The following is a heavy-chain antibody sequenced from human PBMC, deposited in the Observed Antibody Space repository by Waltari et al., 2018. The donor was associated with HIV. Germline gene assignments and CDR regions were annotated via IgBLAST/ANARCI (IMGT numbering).Heavy chain of an antibody. CDR3: VRGNGWYGPYYFDY. CDR1: GFAFGRFA. Sequence: EVEMVESGGGSVQPGGSLRLSCAASGFAFGRFAMHWVRQAMGKSPEWVSAIGAAGDTYYPKSVKGRFTVSRENGKNSLYLQMNNLRVDDAAMYYCVRGNGWYGPYYFDYWGRGTLVTVSS. J-gene: IGHJ4*02. D-gene: IGHD6-19*01. CDR2: IGAAGDT. V-gene: IGHV3-13*01.